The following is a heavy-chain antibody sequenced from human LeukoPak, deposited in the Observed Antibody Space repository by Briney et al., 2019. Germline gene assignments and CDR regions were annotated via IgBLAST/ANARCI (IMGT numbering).Heavy chain of an antibody. CDR1: GGSISSNNYY. CDR2: IYYNGNT. D-gene: IGHD2-2*01. J-gene: IGHJ4*02. V-gene: IGHV4-39*01. Sequence: PSETLSLTCTVSGGSISSNNYYWGWIRRPPGKGLVWIGSIYYNGNTYYNPSLKSRVTISVDTSKNQFSLKLSSVTAADTAVYYCARRGVPAATVDYWGQGTLVTVSS. CDR3: ARRGVPAATVDY.